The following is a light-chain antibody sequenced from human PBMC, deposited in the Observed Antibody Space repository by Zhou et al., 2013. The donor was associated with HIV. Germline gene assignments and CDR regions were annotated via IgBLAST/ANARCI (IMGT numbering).Light chain of an antibody. CDR1: QSVSSN. J-gene: IGKJ5*01. V-gene: IGKV3-15*01. CDR2: GAS. CDR3: QQRMT. Sequence: EIVMTQSPATLSVSPGERATLSCRASQSVSSNLAWYQQKPGQAPRLLIYGASTRATGIPARFSGSGSGTEFTLTVNSLEPEDFAVYYCQQRMTFGQGTRLEIK.